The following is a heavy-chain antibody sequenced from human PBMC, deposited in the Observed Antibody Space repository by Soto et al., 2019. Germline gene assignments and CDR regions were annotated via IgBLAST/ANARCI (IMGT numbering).Heavy chain of an antibody. CDR2: INWNGGST. CDR3: TRGLDRAKLGY. J-gene: IGHJ4*02. V-gene: IGHV3-20*04. Sequence: GGSLRLSCAVSGFTFDDYGMSWVRQAPGKGLEWVSGINWNGGSTGYADSVKGRFTISRDNAENSLFLQMNSLRAEDTAVYYCTRGLDRAKLGYWGQGIQVTVSS. CDR1: GFTFDDYG. D-gene: IGHD1-26*01.